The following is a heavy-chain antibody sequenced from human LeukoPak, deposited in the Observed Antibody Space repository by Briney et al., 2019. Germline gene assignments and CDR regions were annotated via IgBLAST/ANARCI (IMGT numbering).Heavy chain of an antibody. Sequence: ASVKVSCKASGYTFTSYYMHWVRQAPGQGLAWMGRINTNDGSTNYAQKFQGRVTMTGDMSTSTVYMELSSLRSEDTAVYYCAREGYGSGTYLDYWGQGTLVTVSS. CDR3: AREGYGSGTYLDY. D-gene: IGHD3-10*01. J-gene: IGHJ4*02. CDR2: INTNDGST. V-gene: IGHV1-46*01. CDR1: GYTFTSYY.